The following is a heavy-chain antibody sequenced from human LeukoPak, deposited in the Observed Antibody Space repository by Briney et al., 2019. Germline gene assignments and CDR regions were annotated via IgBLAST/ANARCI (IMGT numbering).Heavy chain of an antibody. V-gene: IGHV4-59*01. CDR2: IYYSGST. J-gene: IGHJ4*02. Sequence: PSETLSLTCTVSGGSISSYYWSWIRQPPGKGLEWIGYIYYSGSTNYNPSLKSRVTISVDTSKNQFSLKLSSVTAAGTAVYYCARGGRGWELNNFDYWGQGTLVTVSS. CDR1: GGSISSYY. CDR3: ARGGRGWELNNFDY. D-gene: IGHD1-26*01.